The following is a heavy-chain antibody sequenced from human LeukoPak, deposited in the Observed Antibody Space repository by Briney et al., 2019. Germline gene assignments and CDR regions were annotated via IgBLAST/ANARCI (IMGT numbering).Heavy chain of an antibody. CDR2: IKQDRSEK. D-gene: IGHD3-3*01. CDR1: GFTFTNYW. Sequence: WGSLRLSCAASGFTFTNYWMSWVRQAPGKGLELVANIKQDRSEKYYVDSVKGRFTISRDNAKNSLYLQMNSLRAEDTAVYYCARLREIPIFGVVTKSTSYFDYWGQGTLVTVSS. CDR3: ARLREIPIFGVVTKSTSYFDY. V-gene: IGHV3-7*01. J-gene: IGHJ4*02.